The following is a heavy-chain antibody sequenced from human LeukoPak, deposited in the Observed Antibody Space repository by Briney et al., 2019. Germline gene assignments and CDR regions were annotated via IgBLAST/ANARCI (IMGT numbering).Heavy chain of an antibody. CDR1: GYTFTGVY. V-gene: IGHV1-2*06. CDR2: INPSSGGT. Sequence: ASVKVSCKASGYTFTGVYIHWVRQAPGQGLEWTGRIEWMGRINPSSGGTNYAQNFQGRVTMAWDTSISTAYLDLSRLTSYDTAVYYCRLFHTPIFDLWGQGTMITVSS. D-gene: IGHD3-3*01. J-gene: IGHJ3*01. CDR3: RLFHTPIFDL.